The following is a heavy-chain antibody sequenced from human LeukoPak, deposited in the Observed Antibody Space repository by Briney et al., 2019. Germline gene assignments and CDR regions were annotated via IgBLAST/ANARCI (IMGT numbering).Heavy chain of an antibody. CDR3: ARGGGYASWDYYGMDV. D-gene: IGHD5-12*01. Sequence: GGSLRLSCAASGFTFSSYGMHWVRQAPGKGLEWVAVIWYDGSNKYYADSVKGRFTISRDNSKNTLYLQMNSLRAEDTAVYYCARGGGYASWDYYGMDVWGQGTTVTVSS. CDR1: GFTFSSYG. J-gene: IGHJ6*02. V-gene: IGHV3-33*01. CDR2: IWYDGSNK.